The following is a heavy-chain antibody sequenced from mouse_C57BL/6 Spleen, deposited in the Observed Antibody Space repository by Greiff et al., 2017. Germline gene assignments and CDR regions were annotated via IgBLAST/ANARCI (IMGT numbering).Heavy chain of an antibody. D-gene: IGHD1-1*01. J-gene: IGHJ4*01. CDR3: ARGGFITTVVAGGYAMDY. CDR2: IHPNSGST. Sequence: QVQLQQPGAELVKPGASVKLSCKASGYTFTSYWMHWVKQRPGQGLEWIGMIHPNSGSTNYNEKFKSKATLTVDKSSSTAYMQLSSLTSEDSAVYYCARGGFITTVVAGGYAMDYWGQGTSVTVSS. CDR1: GYTFTSYW. V-gene: IGHV1-64*01.